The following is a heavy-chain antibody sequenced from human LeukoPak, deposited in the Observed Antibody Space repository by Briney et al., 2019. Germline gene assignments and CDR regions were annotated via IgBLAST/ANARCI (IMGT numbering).Heavy chain of an antibody. Sequence: TLSLTCTVSGGSISSGGYYWSWIRQHPGKGLEWIGYIYYSGSTYYNPSLKSRVTISVDTSKNQFSLKLSSVTAADTAVYYCARYHYRSSSWYEDDAFDIWGQGTMVTVSS. V-gene: IGHV4-31*03. CDR3: ARYHYRSSSWYEDDAFDI. CDR1: GGSISSGGYY. J-gene: IGHJ3*02. D-gene: IGHD6-13*01. CDR2: IYYSGST.